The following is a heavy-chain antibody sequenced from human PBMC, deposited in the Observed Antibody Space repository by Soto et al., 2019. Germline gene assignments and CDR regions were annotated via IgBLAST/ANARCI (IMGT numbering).Heavy chain of an antibody. J-gene: IGHJ4*02. CDR1: GFTFSSSW. CDR3: ARGLGDGTRDS. D-gene: IGHD4-17*01. Sequence: EVQLVESGGGLVQPGGSLRLSCAASGFTFSSSWMHWVRQAPGKGLVWVSRINSDGSSTSYADSVKGRFSISRDNAKNTLYLQMNSLRAEDTAVYDCARGLGDGTRDSWGQGTLVTVSS. CDR2: INSDGSST. V-gene: IGHV3-74*01.